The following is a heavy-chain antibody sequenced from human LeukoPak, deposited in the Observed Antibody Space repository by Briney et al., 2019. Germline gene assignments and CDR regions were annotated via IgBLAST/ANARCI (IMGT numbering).Heavy chain of an antibody. CDR3: ARTRGSSTSCYNCHYYYGMDV. CDR2: IIPIFGTA. D-gene: IGHD2-2*02. Sequence: ASVKVSCKASGGTFSSYAISWVRQAPGQGLEWMGWIIPIFGTANYAQKFQGRVTITADESTSTAYMELSSLRSEDTAVYYCARTRGSSTSCYNCHYYYGMDVWGQGTTVTVSS. CDR1: GGTFSSYA. V-gene: IGHV1-69*13. J-gene: IGHJ6*02.